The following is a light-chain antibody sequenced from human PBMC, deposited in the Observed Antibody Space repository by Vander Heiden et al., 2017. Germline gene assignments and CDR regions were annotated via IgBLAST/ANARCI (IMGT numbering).Light chain of an antibody. CDR3: QQYGSSPRGIT. V-gene: IGKV3-20*01. J-gene: IGKJ5*01. CDR2: GAS. CDR1: QSVSSSY. Sequence: EIVLTHSPGALSLAPGERATLSCRASQSVSSSYLAWYQQKPGQAPRLLIYGASSRATGIPDRFSGSGSGTDFTLTISRLEPEDFAVYYCQQYGSSPRGITFGQGTRLEIK.